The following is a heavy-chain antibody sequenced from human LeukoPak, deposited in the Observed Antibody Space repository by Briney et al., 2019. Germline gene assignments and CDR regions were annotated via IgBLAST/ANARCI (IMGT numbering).Heavy chain of an antibody. CDR3: ARGGYSYGWDFDY. CDR2: ISASGGST. Sequence: GGSLRLSCAASGFTFSSYAMTWVRQAPGKGLEWVSAISASGGSTYYADSVKGRFTISRDNSKNTLYLQMNSLRAEDTAVYYCARGGYSYGWDFDYWGQGTLVTVSS. D-gene: IGHD5-18*01. J-gene: IGHJ4*02. V-gene: IGHV3-23*01. CDR1: GFTFSSYA.